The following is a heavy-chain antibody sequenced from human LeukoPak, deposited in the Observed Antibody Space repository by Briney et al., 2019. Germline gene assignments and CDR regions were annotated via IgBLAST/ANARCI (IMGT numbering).Heavy chain of an antibody. D-gene: IGHD6-19*01. Sequence: PGGSLRLSCAASGFTFSDYYMSWIRQAPGKGLEWVSYISSGSSYTNYADSVKGRFTISRDNAKNSLYLQMNSLRAEDTAVYYCARDLQAVASPMNWFDPWGQETLVTVSS. CDR1: GFTFSDYY. CDR2: ISSGSSYT. V-gene: IGHV3-11*06. J-gene: IGHJ5*02. CDR3: ARDLQAVASPMNWFDP.